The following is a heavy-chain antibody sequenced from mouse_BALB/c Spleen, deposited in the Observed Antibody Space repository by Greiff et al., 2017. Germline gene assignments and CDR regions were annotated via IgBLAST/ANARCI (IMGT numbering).Heavy chain of an antibody. CDR1: GYSFTDYY. V-gene: IGHV1S135*01. CDR2: INPYNGGT. J-gene: IGHJ3*01. Sequence: VQLQQSGPELVKPGASVKVSCKASGYSFTDYYMYWVKQSHGKSLEWIGYINPYNGGTSYNQKFKGKATLTVDKSSSTAFMHHNSLTSEDSAVYYCARAGDGYPAWFAYWGQGTLVTVSA. D-gene: IGHD2-3*01. CDR3: ARAGDGYPAWFAY.